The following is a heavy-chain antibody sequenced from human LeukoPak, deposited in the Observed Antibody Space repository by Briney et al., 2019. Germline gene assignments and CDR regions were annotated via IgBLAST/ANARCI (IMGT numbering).Heavy chain of an antibody. Sequence: RGSLRLSCAASEFTFSRYGMHWVRQAPGKGLEWVAFIRYDGSNKYYADSVKGRFTISRDNSKNTLYLQMNSLRAEDTAVYYCAKLGFGEPIGDYWGQGTLVTVSS. CDR2: IRYDGSNK. CDR1: EFTFSRYG. J-gene: IGHJ4*02. D-gene: IGHD3-10*01. V-gene: IGHV3-30*02. CDR3: AKLGFGEPIGDY.